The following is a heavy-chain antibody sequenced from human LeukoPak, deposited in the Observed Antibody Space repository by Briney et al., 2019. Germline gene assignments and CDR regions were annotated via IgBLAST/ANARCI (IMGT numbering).Heavy chain of an antibody. D-gene: IGHD3-10*01. CDR1: GFTFSSYW. Sequence: GGSLRLSCEASGFTFSSYWMSWVRQAPGKGLEWVANIKKDGSEKKYLDSVKGRFTISRDNAKKSLYLQMNSLRVEDTALYYCARRRVTVVRGVDITSYYFDYWGQGTPVTVSS. J-gene: IGHJ4*02. V-gene: IGHV3-7*03. CDR2: IKKDGSEK. CDR3: ARRRVTVVRGVDITSYYFDY.